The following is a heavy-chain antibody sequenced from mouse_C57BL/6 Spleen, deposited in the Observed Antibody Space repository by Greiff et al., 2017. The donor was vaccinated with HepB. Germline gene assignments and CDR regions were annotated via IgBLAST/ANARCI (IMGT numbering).Heavy chain of an antibody. J-gene: IGHJ4*01. CDR2: IHPNSGST. V-gene: IGHV1-64*01. CDR1: GYTFTSYW. D-gene: IGHD3-2*02. CDR3: ARSGGDAMDY. Sequence: HVQLQQPGAALVKPGASVKLSCKASGYTFTSYWMHWVKQRPGQGLEWIGMIHPNSGSTNYNEKFKSKATLTVDKSSSTAYMQLSSLTSEDSAGYYWARSGGDAMDYWGQGTSVTVAS.